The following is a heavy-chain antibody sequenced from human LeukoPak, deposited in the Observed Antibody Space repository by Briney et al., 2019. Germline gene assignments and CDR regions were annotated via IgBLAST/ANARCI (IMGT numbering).Heavy chain of an antibody. V-gene: IGHV3-20*04. D-gene: IGHD1-20*01. Sequence: RPGGSLRLSCAASGFTFDDYGMSWVRQAPGKGLEWVSGINWNGGSTGYADSVKGRFTISRDNAKNSLYLQMNSLRAGDTALYYCARALSITGMTDALDIWGQGTMVTVSS. CDR3: ARALSITGMTDALDI. J-gene: IGHJ3*02. CDR1: GFTFDDYG. CDR2: INWNGGST.